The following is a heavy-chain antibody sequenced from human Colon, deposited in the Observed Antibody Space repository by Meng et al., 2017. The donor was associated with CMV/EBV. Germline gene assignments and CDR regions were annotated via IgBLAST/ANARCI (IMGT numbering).Heavy chain of an antibody. D-gene: IGHD3-16*02. CDR2: MNPNSGET. Sequence: ASVKVSCKASGYPFINNNFNWVRQATGQGLEWMGWMNPNSGETGFAQKFQGRITMTRDTSINTAYLELSTLKSEDTALYFCAVIVPATDYSYGTDVWGQGTTVTVSS. V-gene: IGHV1-8*01. CDR3: AVIVPATDYSYGTDV. J-gene: IGHJ6*02. CDR1: GYPFINNN.